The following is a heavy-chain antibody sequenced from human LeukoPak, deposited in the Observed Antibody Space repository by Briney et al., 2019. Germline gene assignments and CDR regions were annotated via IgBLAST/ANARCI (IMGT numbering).Heavy chain of an antibody. V-gene: IGHV4-39*07. CDR3: ARTTYDFWSHYYYYYMDV. D-gene: IGHD3-3*01. J-gene: IGHJ6*03. CDR2: IYYSGST. Sequence: SETLSLTCTVSGGSIRSSTDYWGWIRQPPGKELEWIGSIYYSGSTYYNPSLKSRVTISVDTSKNQFSLKLSSVTAADTAVYYCARTTYDFWSHYYYYYMDVWGKGTTVTVSS. CDR1: GGSIRSSTDY.